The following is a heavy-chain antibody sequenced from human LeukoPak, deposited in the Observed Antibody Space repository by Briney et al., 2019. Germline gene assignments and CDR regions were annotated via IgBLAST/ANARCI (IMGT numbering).Heavy chain of an antibody. Sequence: GGSLRLSCAGSGFTFRNHVIHWVRQAPGRGLEYVSGITGDGVRTYYAESVRGRFTISRDNSKNTVYLQMGSLRAEDMALYYCSREMPTRRTQFDFWGQGTQVTVSS. CDR2: ITGDGVRT. CDR3: SREMPTRRTQFDF. CDR1: GFTFRNHV. D-gene: IGHD2-2*01. V-gene: IGHV3-64*02. J-gene: IGHJ4*02.